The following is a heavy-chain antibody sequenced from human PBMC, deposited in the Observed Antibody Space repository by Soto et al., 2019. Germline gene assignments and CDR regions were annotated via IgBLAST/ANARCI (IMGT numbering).Heavy chain of an antibody. J-gene: IGHJ6*02. CDR3: ARDRRIPTYNYYGMDV. V-gene: IGHV4-30-2*01. D-gene: IGHD5-18*01. CDR2: IYHSGST. Sequence: QLQLQESGSGLVKPSQTLSLTCAISGGSISSGGYSWSWIRQPPGKGLEWIGYIYHSGSTYYNPSLKSRVTISVDRSKNQFSLKLSSVTAADTAVYYCARDRRIPTYNYYGMDVWGQGTTVTVS. CDR1: GGSISSGGYS.